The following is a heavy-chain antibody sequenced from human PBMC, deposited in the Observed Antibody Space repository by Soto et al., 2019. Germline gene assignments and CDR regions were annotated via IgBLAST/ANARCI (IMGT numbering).Heavy chain of an antibody. CDR1: GGTLRSYI. D-gene: IGHD6-19*01. Sequence: SCRASGGTLRSYIISWVRQARGTGLEWIGGIIPIFGTANYAQKFQGRVTITADKSTSTAYMELSSLRSEDTAVYYCASPSPFRLAVDLAYYYYYGMDVCGQGTTVTVSS. V-gene: IGHV1-69*06. CDR3: ASPSPFRLAVDLAYYYYYGMDV. J-gene: IGHJ6*02. CDR2: IIPIFGTA.